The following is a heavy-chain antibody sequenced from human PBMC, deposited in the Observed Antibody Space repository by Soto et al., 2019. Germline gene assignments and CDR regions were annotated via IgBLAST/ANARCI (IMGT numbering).Heavy chain of an antibody. Sequence: GGSLRLSCAASGFTFRNYVMHWVRQAPGKGLEWVANIKQDGSEKYYVDSVKGRFTISRDNAKNSLYLQMNSLRAEDTAMYYCASYNYYDSSGYVDYWGQGTLVTVSS. CDR1: GFTFRNYV. CDR3: ASYNYYDSSGYVDY. V-gene: IGHV3-7*01. D-gene: IGHD3-22*01. CDR2: IKQDGSEK. J-gene: IGHJ4*02.